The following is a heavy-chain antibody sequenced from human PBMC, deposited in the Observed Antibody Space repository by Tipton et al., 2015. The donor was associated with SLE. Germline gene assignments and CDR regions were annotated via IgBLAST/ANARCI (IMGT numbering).Heavy chain of an antibody. J-gene: IGHJ5*02. V-gene: IGHV4-38-2*02. CDR3: ARASRQVVVVAATGYWFDP. D-gene: IGHD2-15*01. CDR1: GYSVSSGYY. Sequence: TPSLTCTVSGYSVSSGYYWGWIRQPPGKGLEWIGSIYHSGSTYYNPSLKSRVTISVDTSKNQFSLKLTSVTAADTAVYYCARASRQVVVVAATGYWFDPWGQGTLVTVSS. CDR2: IYHSGST.